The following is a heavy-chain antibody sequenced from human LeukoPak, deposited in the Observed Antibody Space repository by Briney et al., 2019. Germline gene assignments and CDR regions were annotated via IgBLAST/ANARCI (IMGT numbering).Heavy chain of an antibody. J-gene: IGHJ5*02. CDR2: IYTSGST. D-gene: IGHD1-26*01. CDR1: GGSISSGSYY. V-gene: IGHV4-61*02. CDR3: ASDRELWNWFDP. Sequence: PSQTLSLTCTVSGGSISSGSYYWSWIRQPAGKGLEWIGRIYTSGSTNYNPSLESRVTISVDTSKNQFSLKLSSVTAADTAVYYCASDRELWNWFDPWGQGTLVTVSS.